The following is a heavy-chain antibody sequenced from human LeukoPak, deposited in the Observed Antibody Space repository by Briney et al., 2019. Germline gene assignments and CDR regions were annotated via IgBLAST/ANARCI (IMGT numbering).Heavy chain of an antibody. CDR1: GGSISSGSYY. J-gene: IGHJ6*03. CDR3: ASGAYSYYYMDV. V-gene: IGHV4-61*02. D-gene: IGHD1-26*01. CDR2: IYTSGST. Sequence: SETLSLTCTVSGGSISSGSYYWSWVRQPAGKGLEWIGRIYTSGSTNYNPSLKSRVTISVDTSKNQFSLKLSSVTAADTAVYYCASGAYSYYYMDVWGKGTTVTISS.